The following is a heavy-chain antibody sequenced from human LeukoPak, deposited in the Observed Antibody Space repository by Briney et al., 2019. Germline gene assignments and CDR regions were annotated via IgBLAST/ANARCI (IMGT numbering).Heavy chain of an antibody. D-gene: IGHD4-17*01. CDR2: IWYDGNDK. CDR1: GFTFSTYG. Sequence: GGSLRLSCAASGFTFSTYGMHWVRQAPGKGLEWVAIIWYDGNDKYYADSVKGRFTISRDNSKNTLFLQMNSLRAEDTAVYYCARDRTYTVTASEGVDYWGQGTLVTVSS. CDR3: ARDRTYTVTASEGVDY. J-gene: IGHJ4*02. V-gene: IGHV3-33*01.